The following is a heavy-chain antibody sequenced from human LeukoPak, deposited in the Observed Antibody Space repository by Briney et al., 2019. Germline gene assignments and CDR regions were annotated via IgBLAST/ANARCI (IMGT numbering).Heavy chain of an antibody. CDR2: ISSSSSYI. J-gene: IGHJ4*02. D-gene: IGHD2-2*01. CDR1: GFTFSSYS. V-gene: IGHV3-21*01. CDR3: GREGSRGPFDY. Sequence: GGSLRLSCAASGFTFSSYSMNWVRQAPGKGLEWVSSISSSSSYIYYADSVKGRFTISRDNAKNSLYLQMNSLRADDPAVYYCGREGSRGPFDYGGQGTLVTVSA.